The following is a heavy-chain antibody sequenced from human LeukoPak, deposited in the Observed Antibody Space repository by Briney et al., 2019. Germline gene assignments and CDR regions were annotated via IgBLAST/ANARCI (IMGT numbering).Heavy chain of an antibody. V-gene: IGHV1-46*01. CDR3: SGDQEGFDY. Sequence: ASVKVSCKASGYTFTSNYIHWVRQAPGQGLEWMGMIYPRDGSTSYAQKFQGRVTVTRDTSTSTVHMELSGLRSEDTAVYYCSGDQEGFDYWGQGTLVTVSS. CDR2: IYPRDGST. CDR1: GYTFTSNY. J-gene: IGHJ4*02.